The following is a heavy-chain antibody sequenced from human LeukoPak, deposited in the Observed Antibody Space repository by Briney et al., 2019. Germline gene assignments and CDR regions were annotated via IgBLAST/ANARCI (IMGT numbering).Heavy chain of an antibody. D-gene: IGHD5/OR15-5a*01. V-gene: IGHV3-30*04. CDR1: GFTFSSYA. CDR2: ISYDGSNK. CDR3: ARASRLVNWFDP. J-gene: IGHJ5*02. Sequence: ESGGSLRLSCAASGFTFSSYAMHWVRQAPGKGLEWVAVISYDGSNKYYADSVKGRFTISRDNSKNTLYLQMNSLRAEDTAVYYCARASRLVNWFDPWGQGTLVTVSS.